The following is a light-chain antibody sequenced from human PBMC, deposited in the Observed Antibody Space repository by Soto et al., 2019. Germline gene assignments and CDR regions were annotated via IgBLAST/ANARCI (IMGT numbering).Light chain of an antibody. CDR3: QQSYSTPYT. CDR2: AAS. CDR1: QSISSY. Sequence: QMTQSPSSLSASVGDRVTITCRARQSISSYLNWYQQKPGKAPKLLIYAASSLQSGVPSRFSGSGSGTDFTLTISSLQPEDFATYYCQQSYSTPYTFGQGTKLEIK. J-gene: IGKJ2*01. V-gene: IGKV1-39*01.